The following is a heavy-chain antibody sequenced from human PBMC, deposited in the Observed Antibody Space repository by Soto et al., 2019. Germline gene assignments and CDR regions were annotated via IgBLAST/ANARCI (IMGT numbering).Heavy chain of an antibody. V-gene: IGHV3-23*01. Sequence: GGSLRLSCEASGFPFNFYAMSWVRLSPGRGLEWVSLISARGDDTFYTDSVRGRFKISRDSSANTLYLEMSNLRADDTAVYYCTKEPGTHPYGGPTMGRIGYYFFYSWGQGTLVTVSS. J-gene: IGHJ4*02. CDR3: TKEPGTHPYGGPTMGRIGYYFFYS. CDR2: ISARGDDT. CDR1: GFPFNFYA. D-gene: IGHD6-25*01.